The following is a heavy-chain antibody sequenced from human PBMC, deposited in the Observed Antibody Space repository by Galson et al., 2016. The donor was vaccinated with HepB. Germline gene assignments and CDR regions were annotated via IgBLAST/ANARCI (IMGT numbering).Heavy chain of an antibody. CDR1: GGSISRSYW. Sequence: SETLSLTCAVSGGSISRSYWWSWVRQPPGKGLEWIGEIYHSGSNYYNSSLKSRVTISVDKSKNQFSLKLSSVTAADTAVYYCARAGGLSRGFDIWGQGTMVTVSA. V-gene: IGHV4-4*02. D-gene: IGHD3-16*01. CDR3: ARAGGLSRGFDI. CDR2: IYHSGSN. J-gene: IGHJ3*02.